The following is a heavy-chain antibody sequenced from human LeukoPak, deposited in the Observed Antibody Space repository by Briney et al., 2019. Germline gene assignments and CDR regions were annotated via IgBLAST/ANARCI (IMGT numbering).Heavy chain of an antibody. CDR3: ARATVGLDY. Sequence: GGSLRLSCAASGFTFSSYDMHWVRQATGKGLEWVSTIRTAGDTYSLGSVKGRFTNSRKNAKNALYLQMNSLEAGDTAVYYCARATVGLDYWGQGTLVTVSS. D-gene: IGHD2-15*01. CDR1: GFTFSSYD. J-gene: IGHJ4*02. V-gene: IGHV3-13*04. CDR2: IRTAGDT.